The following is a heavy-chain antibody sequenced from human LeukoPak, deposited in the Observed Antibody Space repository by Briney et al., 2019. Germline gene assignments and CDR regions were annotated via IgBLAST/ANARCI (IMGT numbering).Heavy chain of an antibody. J-gene: IGHJ5*02. D-gene: IGHD1-20*01. CDR2: TYYRSQWYS. CDR3: AGAFPITGKNYFDP. V-gene: IGHV6-1*01. CDR1: GDSVSSNSAT. Sequence: SQTLSLTCAISGDSVSSNSATWNWIRQSPSLGLVWLGRTYYRSQWYSDYAVSVKSRITINPDTSKNQFSLQLSSVTPDDTAVYYCAGAFPITGKNYFDPWGQGTLVTVSS.